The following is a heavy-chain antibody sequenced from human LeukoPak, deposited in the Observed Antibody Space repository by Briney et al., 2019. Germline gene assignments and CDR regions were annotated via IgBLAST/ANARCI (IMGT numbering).Heavy chain of an antibody. V-gene: IGHV3-30*04. Sequence: PGGSLRLSCAASGFTFSSYAMHWVPQAPGKGLEGVAVISYAGSNKYYADSVKGRFTISRDNSKNTLYLQMNSLRAEDTAVYYCARGHSSGWYFHDYWGQGTLVTVSS. CDR1: GFTFSSYA. CDR3: ARGHSSGWYFHDY. CDR2: ISYAGSNK. D-gene: IGHD6-19*01. J-gene: IGHJ4*02.